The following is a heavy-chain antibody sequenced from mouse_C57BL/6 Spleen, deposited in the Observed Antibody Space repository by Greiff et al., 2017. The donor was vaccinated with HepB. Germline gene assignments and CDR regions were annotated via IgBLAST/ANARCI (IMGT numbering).Heavy chain of an antibody. V-gene: IGHV1-7*01. Sequence: VQLKESGAELAKPGASVKLSCKASGYTFTSYWMHWVKQRPGQGLEWIGYINPSSGYTKYNQKFKDKATLTADKSSSTAYMQLSSLTYEDSAVYYCASPSTPYAMDYWGQGTSVTVSS. J-gene: IGHJ4*01. CDR3: ASPSTPYAMDY. CDR2: INPSSGYT. D-gene: IGHD1-1*01. CDR1: GYTFTSYW.